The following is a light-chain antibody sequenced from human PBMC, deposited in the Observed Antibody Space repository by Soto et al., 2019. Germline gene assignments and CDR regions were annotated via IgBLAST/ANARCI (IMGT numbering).Light chain of an antibody. CDR1: RSVSSN. CDR2: VAS. J-gene: IGKJ4*01. CDR3: QQYNVWPLT. Sequence: EIVMTQSLANLSVSPGKRATLSCRPSRSVSSNLAWYQQKPGQTPKLLIYVASTRATGIPARFSGSGSGTEFTLTISSLHSEDFAVYYCQQYNVWPLTFGGGTKVEFK. V-gene: IGKV3-15*01.